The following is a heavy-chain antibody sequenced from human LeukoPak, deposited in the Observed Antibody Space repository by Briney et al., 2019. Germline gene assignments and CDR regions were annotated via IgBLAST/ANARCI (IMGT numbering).Heavy chain of an antibody. D-gene: IGHD4-23*01. Sequence: GGSLRLSCAASGFTFSSYSMNWVRQAPGKGLEWVSSISSSSSYIYYADSVKGRFTISRDNAKNSLYLQMNSLRAEDTAVYYCARDYRRFGGSSSFDYWGQGTLVTLSS. J-gene: IGHJ4*02. CDR2: ISSSSSYI. V-gene: IGHV3-21*01. CDR1: GFTFSSYS. CDR3: ARDYRRFGGSSSFDY.